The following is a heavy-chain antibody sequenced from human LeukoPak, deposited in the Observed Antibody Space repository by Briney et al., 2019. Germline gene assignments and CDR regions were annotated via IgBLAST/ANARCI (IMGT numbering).Heavy chain of an antibody. CDR1: GFTFSDYY. J-gene: IGHJ2*01. CDR3: AKKSHDRSGWCLRYFDL. V-gene: IGHV3-11*01. CDR2: ISSSGFTM. D-gene: IGHD6-13*01. Sequence: GGSLRLSCAASGFTFSDYYMSWIRQAPGKGLEWVSYISSSGFTMDYADSVKGRFTVSRDDAKNSVSLQMNDLRAEDTAMYYCAKKSHDRSGWCLRYFDLWGGGTLVTVSS.